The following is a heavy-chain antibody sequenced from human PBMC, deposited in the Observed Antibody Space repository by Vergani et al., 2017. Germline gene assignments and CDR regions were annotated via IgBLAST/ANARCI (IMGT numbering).Heavy chain of an antibody. J-gene: IGHJ6*02. CDR2: ISYDGSNK. CDR3: AKEIEDGSSRGYYGMDV. CDR1: GFTFSSYG. D-gene: IGHD6-13*01. Sequence: VQLVESGGGLVQPGGSLRLSCAASGFTFSSYGMHWVRQAPGKGLEWVAVISYDGSNKYYADSVKGRFTISRDNSKNTLYLQMNSLRAEDTAVYYCAKEIEDGSSRGYYGMDVWGQGTTVTVSS. V-gene: IGHV3-30*18.